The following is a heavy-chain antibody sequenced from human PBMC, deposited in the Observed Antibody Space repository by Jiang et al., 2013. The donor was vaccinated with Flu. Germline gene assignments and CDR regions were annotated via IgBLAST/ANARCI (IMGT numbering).Heavy chain of an antibody. Sequence: VQLLESGGGLVQPGGSLRLSCAASGFTFSNYEMNWVRQAPGKGLEWISYISSSGSTISYADSVKGRFTISRDNAKNSLYLQMNSLRAEDTALYYCARRLNYYDSRPLDYWGQGALVTGLL. CDR3: ARRLNYYDSRPLDY. CDR1: GFTFSNYE. CDR2: ISSSGSTI. D-gene: IGHD3-22*01. V-gene: IGHV3-48*03. J-gene: IGHJ4*02.